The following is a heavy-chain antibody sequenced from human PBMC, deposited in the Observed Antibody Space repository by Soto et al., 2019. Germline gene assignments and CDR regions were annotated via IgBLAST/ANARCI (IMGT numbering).Heavy chain of an antibody. V-gene: IGHV3-33*01. Sequence: QVQLVESGGGVVQPGRSLRLSCAASGFTFSSYGMHWVRQAPGKGLEWVAVIWYDGSNKYYADSVKGRFTISRDNSKNTLYLQMNSLRAEDTAVYYCARDRQGSSGYYVDYWGQGTLVTVSS. CDR1: GFTFSSYG. CDR2: IWYDGSNK. D-gene: IGHD3-22*01. CDR3: ARDRQGSSGYYVDY. J-gene: IGHJ4*02.